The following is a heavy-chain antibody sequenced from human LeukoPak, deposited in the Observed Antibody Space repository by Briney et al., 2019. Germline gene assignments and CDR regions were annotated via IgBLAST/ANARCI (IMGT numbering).Heavy chain of an antibody. CDR1: GFTFSSSA. J-gene: IGHJ4*02. D-gene: IGHD2-15*01. Sequence: GGSLRLSCAASGFTFSSSAMSWVRQAPGKGLEWVSAISNNGGYTYYADSVQGRFTISRDNSKSTLCLQTNSLRAEDTAVYYCAKQLGYCSDGSCYFPYWGQGTLVTVSS. CDR2: ISNNGGYT. V-gene: IGHV3-23*01. CDR3: AKQLGYCSDGSCYFPY.